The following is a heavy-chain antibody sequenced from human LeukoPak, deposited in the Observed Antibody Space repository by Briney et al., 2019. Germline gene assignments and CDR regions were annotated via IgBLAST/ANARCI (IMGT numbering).Heavy chain of an antibody. Sequence: GRSLRLSCAASGFTFSSYGMHWVRQAPGKGLEWVAVIWYDGSNKYYADSVKGRFTISRDNSKNTLYLQMNSLRAEDTAVYYCARLSALTGYYEDAFDIWGQGTMVTVSS. CDR3: ARLSALTGYYEDAFDI. J-gene: IGHJ3*02. D-gene: IGHD3-9*01. CDR1: GFTFSSYG. CDR2: IWYDGSNK. V-gene: IGHV3-33*08.